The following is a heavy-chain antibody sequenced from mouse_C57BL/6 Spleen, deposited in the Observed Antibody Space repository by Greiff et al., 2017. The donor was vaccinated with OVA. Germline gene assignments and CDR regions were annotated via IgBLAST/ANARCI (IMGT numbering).Heavy chain of an antibody. D-gene: IGHD3-2*02. J-gene: IGHJ4*01. CDR1: GYPFPSYG. CDR2: INPSNGGT. Sequence: QVQLQQPGTELVKPGASVKLSCKASGYPFPSYGMPWVKRRPGHGLEWIGNINPSNGGTNYNEKFKSKATLTVDKSSSTAYMQLSSLTSEDSAVYYCARGAAQALYAMDYWGQGTSVTVSS. CDR3: ARGAAQALYAMDY. V-gene: IGHV1-53*01.